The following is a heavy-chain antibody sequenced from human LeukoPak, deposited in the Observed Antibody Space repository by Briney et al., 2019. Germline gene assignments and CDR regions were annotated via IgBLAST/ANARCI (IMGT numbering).Heavy chain of an antibody. D-gene: IGHD6-6*01. CDR1: GGSISSSSYY. Sequence: SETLSLTCTVSGGSISSSSYYWGWIRQPPGKGLEWIGSIYYSGSTYYNPSLKSRVTISVDTSKNQFSLKLSSVTAADTAIYYCARDFSSSSTVYYYYYMDVWGKGTTVTVSS. CDR2: IYYSGST. J-gene: IGHJ6*03. CDR3: ARDFSSSSTVYYYYYMDV. V-gene: IGHV4-39*07.